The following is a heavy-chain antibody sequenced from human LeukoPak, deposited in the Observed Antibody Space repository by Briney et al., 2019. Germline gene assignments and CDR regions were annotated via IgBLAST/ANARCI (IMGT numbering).Heavy chain of an antibody. CDR1: GGSISIYY. J-gene: IGHJ4*02. CDR2: IYYSGST. CDR3: ARSRGVIISFDY. D-gene: IGHD3-10*01. V-gene: IGHV4-59*01. Sequence: PSATLSLTCTVSGGSISIYYWSWIRQPPGKGLEWIGYIYYSGSTNYNPSLKSRVTISVDTSKNQFSLKLSSVTAADTAVYYCARSRGVIISFDYWGQGTLVTVSS.